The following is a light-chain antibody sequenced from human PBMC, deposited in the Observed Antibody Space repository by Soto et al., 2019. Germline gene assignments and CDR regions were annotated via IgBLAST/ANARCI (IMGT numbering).Light chain of an antibody. CDR2: SAS. CDR1: QXXSXE. J-gene: IGKJ2*01. CDR3: QQGHNWPLT. V-gene: IGKV3-15*01. Sequence: EIVXTQSPATXXVSPGERATXXXXASQXXSXELAWYQQKPGQPPRLLIYSASTRATGVPARFTGSGSGSEFTLTISGLQSEDFAVYYCQQGHNWPLTFGQGTRLEI.